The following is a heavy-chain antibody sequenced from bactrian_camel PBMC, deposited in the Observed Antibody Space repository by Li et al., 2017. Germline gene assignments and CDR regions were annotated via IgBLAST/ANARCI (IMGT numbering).Heavy chain of an antibody. J-gene: IGHJ6*01. V-gene: IGHV3S54*01. CDR1: GHSRGSNC. Sequence: HVQLVESGGGSVQTGGSLRLSCVVSGHSRGSNCVGWYRLPPGRAPAEREGIAAIETGDGSSKSADSVKGRFTISKDNAKNTLYLQMNSLKPEDTAMYYCAADDSVCAAVVGGLGEIGTDFGYWGQGTQVTVS. D-gene: IGHD5*01. CDR3: AADDSVCAAVVGGLGEIGTDFGY. CDR2: IETGDGSS.